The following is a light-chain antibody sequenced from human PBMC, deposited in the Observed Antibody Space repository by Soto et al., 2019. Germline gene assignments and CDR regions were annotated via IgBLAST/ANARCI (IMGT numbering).Light chain of an antibody. J-gene: IGKJ4*01. CDR2: DIS. V-gene: IGKV3-20*01. CDR3: QQSAHSPLT. CDR1: QSVTNDY. Sequence: EIVLTQSPGTLSLSPGDRATLSCRASQSVTNDYLAWFQQKPGQAPKLLIYDISTRATGIPDRFSGSGSGTDFTLTISRLEPEDFAVYYCQQSAHSPLTFGGGTKVEIK.